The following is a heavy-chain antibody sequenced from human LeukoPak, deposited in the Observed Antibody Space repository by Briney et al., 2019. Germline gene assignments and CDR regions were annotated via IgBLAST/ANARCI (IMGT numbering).Heavy chain of an antibody. J-gene: IGHJ1*01. V-gene: IGHV4-59*08. D-gene: IGHD3-22*01. CDR1: GLSISGYH. CDR3: ARQNYYDGSGPFQH. Sequence: TSSETLSLTCTVSGLSISGYHLSWLPQPPGKRPSWFGYIYYSVSTYYYTPSLKSRVTMSVDASNIHSSLTLSSVAAADTAVYYCARQNYYDGSGPFQHWGQGTLVTVSS. CDR2: IYYSVSTY.